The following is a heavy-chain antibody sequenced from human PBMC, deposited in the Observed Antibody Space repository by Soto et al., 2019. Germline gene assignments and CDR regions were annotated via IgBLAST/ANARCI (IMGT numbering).Heavy chain of an antibody. CDR3: GRCSSTSCHLGADY. V-gene: IGHV3-30-3*01. Sequence: QVQPVESGGGVVQPGRSLRLSCAASGFTFSSYAMHWVHQAPGKGLEWVALISYDGSNKYYADSVKGRFTISRDNSKNTLYLQMNSLRTEDTAVYYCGRCSSTSCHLGADYWGQGTLVAVSS. D-gene: IGHD2-2*01. CDR2: ISYDGSNK. CDR1: GFTFSSYA. J-gene: IGHJ4*02.